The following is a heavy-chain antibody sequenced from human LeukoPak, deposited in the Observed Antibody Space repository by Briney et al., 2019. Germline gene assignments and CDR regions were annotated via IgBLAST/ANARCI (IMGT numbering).Heavy chain of an antibody. D-gene: IGHD6-13*01. CDR1: GGSISSGGYS. Sequence: SETLSLTCAVSGGSISSGGYSWSWIRQPPGKGLEWIGYIYHSGSTYYNPSLKSRVTMSVDTPKNQFSLKLSSVTAADTAVYYCARDQSSSWYRGYFDYWGQGTLVIVSS. CDR3: ARDQSSSWYRGYFDY. V-gene: IGHV4-30-2*01. CDR2: IYHSGST. J-gene: IGHJ4*02.